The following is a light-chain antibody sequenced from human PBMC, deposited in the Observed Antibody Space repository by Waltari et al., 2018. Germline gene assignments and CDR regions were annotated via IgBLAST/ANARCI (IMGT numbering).Light chain of an antibody. V-gene: IGKV3-20*01. CDR1: QSIGRY. CDR2: GAS. CDR3: QKHDRLPAT. J-gene: IGKJ1*01. Sequence: EIVLTQSPDTLSLSPGERATLSCRASQSIGRYLVWYQQKPGQAPRLLIYGASTRASGKPDRFSGNGSGTDFSLTISRLEPEDFAVYHCQKHDRLPATFGQGTKVEIK.